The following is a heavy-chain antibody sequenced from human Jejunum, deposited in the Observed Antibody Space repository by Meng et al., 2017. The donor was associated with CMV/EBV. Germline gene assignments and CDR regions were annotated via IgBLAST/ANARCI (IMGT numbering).Heavy chain of an antibody. V-gene: IGHV4-31*03. J-gene: IGHJ5*02. CDR2: FHSSGST. D-gene: IGHD3-10*01. CDR3: ARASYGSGSPLGESWFDP. CDR1: GGSISRCGYY. Sequence: QAPVPVSLSLSPTPSLPCPVSGGSISRCGYYWSLFRQHPGKGLELIGDFHSSGSTYYNPSLRSRLTISVDTSKNQFSLKLSSVTAADTAVYYCARASYGSGSPLGESWFDPWGQGTLVTVSS.